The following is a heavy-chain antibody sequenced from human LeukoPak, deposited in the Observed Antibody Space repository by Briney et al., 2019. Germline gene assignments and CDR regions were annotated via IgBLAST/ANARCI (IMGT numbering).Heavy chain of an antibody. Sequence: VASVKVSCKASGYTFTSYGISWVRQAPGQGLEWMGWISAYNGNTNYAQKLQGRVTMTTDTSTSTAYMELRSVRSDDTAVYYCAAHYDILTGYRNWFDPWGQGTLVTVSS. CDR1: GYTFTSYG. V-gene: IGHV1-18*01. D-gene: IGHD3-9*01. J-gene: IGHJ5*02. CDR3: AAHYDILTGYRNWFDP. CDR2: ISAYNGNT.